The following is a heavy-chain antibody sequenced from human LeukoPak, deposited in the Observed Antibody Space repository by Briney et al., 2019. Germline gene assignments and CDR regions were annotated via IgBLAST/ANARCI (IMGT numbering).Heavy chain of an antibody. CDR2: IYYSGST. Sequence: SETLSLTCTASGGSISSYYWSWIRQPPGKGLEWIGSIYYSGSTYYNPSLKSRVTISVDTSKSQFSLKLSSVTAADTAVYYCARRLDYFDYWGQGTLVTVSS. V-gene: IGHV4-59*05. J-gene: IGHJ4*02. CDR1: GGSISSYY. CDR3: ARRLDYFDY.